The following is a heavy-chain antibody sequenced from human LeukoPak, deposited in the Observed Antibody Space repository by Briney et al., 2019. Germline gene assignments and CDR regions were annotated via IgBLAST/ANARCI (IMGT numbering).Heavy chain of an antibody. Sequence: SETLSLTCTVSGGSISSGTYYWDWIRQPPGNTLEWIGSVYYSGTTDYNPSLKSRATMSVDTSKSQFSLKLNSVTAADTAVYYCARNRYCSAGSCYSDSWGQGTLVTVSS. CDR3: ARNRYCSAGSCYSDS. D-gene: IGHD2-15*01. CDR1: GGSISSGTYY. J-gene: IGHJ4*02. CDR2: VYYSGTT. V-gene: IGHV4-39*01.